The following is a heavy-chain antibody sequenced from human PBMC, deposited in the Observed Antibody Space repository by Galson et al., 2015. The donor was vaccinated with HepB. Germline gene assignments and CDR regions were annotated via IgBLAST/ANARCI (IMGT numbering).Heavy chain of an antibody. Sequence: CAISGDSVSSNSVAWSWIRQSPSRGLEWLGTTCFRSKWYLDYSVSMKSPIIITPDTSKNQFSLQLNFVTPEDTAVYYCVRGQSRTYNIWGQGTMVTVSS. J-gene: IGHJ3*02. V-gene: IGHV6-1*01. CDR1: GDSVSSNSVA. D-gene: IGHD3-16*01. CDR2: TCFRSKWYL. CDR3: VRGQSRTYNI.